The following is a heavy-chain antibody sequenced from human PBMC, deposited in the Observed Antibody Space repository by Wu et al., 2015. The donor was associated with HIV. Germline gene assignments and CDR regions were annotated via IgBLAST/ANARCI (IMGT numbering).Heavy chain of an antibody. CDR1: GATFSSYA. J-gene: IGHJ4*02. Sequence: QLLQSGAEVKKPGSSVRVSCKASGATFSSYALSWVRQAPGQGLEWMGRLIPMYGTADYAHKFQGRVTITADVSTSTAYMDVSSLRSADTAVYYCAGGGGRTSMDPFDFWGQGTLVTVSS. V-gene: IGHV1-69*13. CDR3: AGGGGRTSMDPFDF. D-gene: IGHD5-18*01. CDR2: LIPMYGTA.